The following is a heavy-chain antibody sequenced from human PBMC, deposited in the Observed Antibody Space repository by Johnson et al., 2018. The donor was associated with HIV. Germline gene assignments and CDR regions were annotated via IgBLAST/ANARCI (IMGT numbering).Heavy chain of an antibody. V-gene: IGHV3-20*04. CDR3: ARRDSGSLSFDI. CDR1: GFTFSNYW. D-gene: IGHD1-26*01. CDR2: INWNGGRI. Sequence: VQLVESGGGLVQPGGSLRLSCAASGFTFSNYWMHWVRQAPGRGLEWVSGINWNGGRIGYADSVKGRCTISRDNVRNSLYLQMNSLRAEDTAFYYCARRDSGSLSFDIWGQGTMVTVSS. J-gene: IGHJ3*02.